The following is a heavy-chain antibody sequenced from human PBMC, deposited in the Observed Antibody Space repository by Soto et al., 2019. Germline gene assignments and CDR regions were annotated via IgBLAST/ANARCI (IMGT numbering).Heavy chain of an antibody. D-gene: IGHD4-17*01. CDR2: ISGSGGST. V-gene: IGHV3-23*01. J-gene: IGHJ4*02. CDR3: AKALGVTIPVDY. CDR1: GFTFSSYA. Sequence: GGSLRLSCAASGFTFSSYAMSWVRQAPGKGLEWVSDISGSGGSTYYADSVKGRFTISRDNAKNSLYLQMNSLRAEATAVYYCAKALGVTIPVDYWGQGTLVTVSS.